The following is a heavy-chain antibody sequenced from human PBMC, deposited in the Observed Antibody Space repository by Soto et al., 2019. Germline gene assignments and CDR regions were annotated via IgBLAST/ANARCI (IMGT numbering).Heavy chain of an antibody. CDR1: GDSVSSDRYF. Sequence: PSETLSLTCSVSGDSVSSDRYFWTWIRQPPGKGLEWIAYISYTGDTNYNPSLKSRVTISVDTSRNQFSRTLTSVTAADTAVYFWARIVVGATVDLWGQGSLVTVSS. CDR2: ISYTGDT. V-gene: IGHV4-61*01. J-gene: IGHJ5*02. CDR3: ARIVVGATVDL. D-gene: IGHD1-26*01.